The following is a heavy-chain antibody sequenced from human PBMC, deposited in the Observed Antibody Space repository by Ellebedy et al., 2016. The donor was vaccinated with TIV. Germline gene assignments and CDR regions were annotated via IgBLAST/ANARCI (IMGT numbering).Heavy chain of an antibody. CDR3: AKLSVAYNWNYADDY. D-gene: IGHD1-7*01. CDR2: IGGTGGTT. Sequence: GESLKISCAASGISLRSYAMSWVRQAPGKGLEWVSTIGGTGGTTYYKESVKGRFTVSRDTSRNTLYLQMSSLRAEDTAVYYCAKLSVAYNWNYADDYWGQGTLVTVSS. J-gene: IGHJ4*02. CDR1: GISLRSYA. V-gene: IGHV3-23*01.